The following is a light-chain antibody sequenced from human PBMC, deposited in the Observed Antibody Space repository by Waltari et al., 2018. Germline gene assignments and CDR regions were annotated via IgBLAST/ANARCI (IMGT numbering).Light chain of an antibody. CDR1: QSINSW. V-gene: IGKV1-5*03. CDR3: QQYNGYSRT. J-gene: IGKJ1*01. CDR2: KAS. Sequence: DIQMTQSPSTLSASVGDRVTITCRASQSINSWLAWYQQKPGKAPKLLISKASSLESGVPSRFSGSRSGTEFTLTISSLQPDDFATYYCQQYNGYSRTFGQGTRVEIK.